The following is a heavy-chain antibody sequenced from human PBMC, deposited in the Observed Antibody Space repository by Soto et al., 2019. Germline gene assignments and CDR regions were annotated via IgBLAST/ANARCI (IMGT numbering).Heavy chain of an antibody. Sequence: QLXLQESXSGLVNPSQTLSLTCTVSXXXXXXXXXXXXXIXXXPXXGLEWIGNIHVTGYTAFSPSLKRRVTMSVDTSKNQFSLNVDSXXXAXXXVYXXXXGXXXXXXXXXPXXFWGQGTLVTVSS. CDR3: XXGXXXXXXXXXPXXF. CDR2: IHVTGYT. CDR1: XXXXXXXXXX. V-gene: IGHV4-30-2*01. J-gene: IGHJ4*02.